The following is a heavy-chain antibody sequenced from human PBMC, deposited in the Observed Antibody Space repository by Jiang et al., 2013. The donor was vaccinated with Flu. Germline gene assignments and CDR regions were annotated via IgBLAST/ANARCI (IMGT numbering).Heavy chain of an antibody. CDR1: GYSFTSYW. CDR3: ARHCTSTSCSGSGMDV. D-gene: IGHD2-2*01. Sequence: GAEVKKPGESLKISCKGSGYSFTSYWVGWVRQMPGKGLEWMGIIYPGDSDTRYSPSCQGQVTISVDMSISTAYLQWSSLKASDTAIYYCARHCTSTSCSGSGMDVWGKGTTVTVSS. CDR2: IYPGDSDT. J-gene: IGHJ6*04. V-gene: IGHV5-51*01.